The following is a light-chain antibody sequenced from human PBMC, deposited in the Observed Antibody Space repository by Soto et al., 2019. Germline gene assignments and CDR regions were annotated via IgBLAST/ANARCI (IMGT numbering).Light chain of an antibody. Sequence: DIQMTQSPSSLSASVGDRVTITCQASQDISNYLNWYQQKPGKAPKLLIYDASNLETGVPSRFSGSGSGTDFTFTISSLQPEDIATYYCQQYDNPPGGFGGGTKVEIK. V-gene: IGKV1-33*01. CDR3: QQYDNPPGG. CDR2: DAS. CDR1: QDISNY. J-gene: IGKJ4*02.